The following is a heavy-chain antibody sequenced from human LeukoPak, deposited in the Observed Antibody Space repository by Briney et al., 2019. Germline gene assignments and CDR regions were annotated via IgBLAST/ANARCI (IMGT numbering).Heavy chain of an antibody. CDR1: GGSFSGYY. Sequence: PSETLSLTCAVYGGSFSGYYWRWIRQPPGKGLEWIGYIYYSGSTYYNPSLKSRVTISVDTSKNQFSLKLSSVTAADTAVYYCARGLYCGGDCLNWFDPWGQGTLVTVSS. J-gene: IGHJ5*02. CDR2: IYYSGST. D-gene: IGHD2-21*02. CDR3: ARGLYCGGDCLNWFDP. V-gene: IGHV4-34*09.